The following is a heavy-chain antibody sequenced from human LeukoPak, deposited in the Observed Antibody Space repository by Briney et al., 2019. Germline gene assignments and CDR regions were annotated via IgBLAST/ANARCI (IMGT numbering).Heavy chain of an antibody. CDR3: AREAPSSTWSFDN. V-gene: IGHV1-3*01. CDR2: ITPGNANT. J-gene: IGHJ4*02. CDR1: GYSFTTYA. D-gene: IGHD6-13*01. Sequence: ASVKVSCKASGYSFTTYALHWVRQAPGQRPEWMGWITPGNANTKYSQKFQGRVAITRDTTASTASLDLSSLGSEDTAVYYCAREAPSSTWSFDNWGQGTLVTVSS.